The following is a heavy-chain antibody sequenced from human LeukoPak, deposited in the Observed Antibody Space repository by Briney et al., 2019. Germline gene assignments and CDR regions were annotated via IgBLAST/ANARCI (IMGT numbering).Heavy chain of an antibody. D-gene: IGHD1-14*01. CDR1: GYTFTSYY. CDR2: INPSGGST. CDR3: ARDTGGTRALVGIDY. V-gene: IGHV1-46*01. Sequence: ASVKVSCKASGYTFTSYYMHWVRQAPGQGLEWMGIINPSGGSTSYAQKFQGRVTMTRDTSTSTVYMELSSLRSEDTAVYNCARDTGGTRALVGIDYWGQGTLVTVSS. J-gene: IGHJ4*02.